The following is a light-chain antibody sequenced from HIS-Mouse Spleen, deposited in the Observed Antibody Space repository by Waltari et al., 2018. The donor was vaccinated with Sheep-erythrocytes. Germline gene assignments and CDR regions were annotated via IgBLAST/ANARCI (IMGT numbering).Light chain of an antibody. CDR2: EVS. Sequence: QSALTQPPSASGSPGQSVTISCTGTSSDVGGYNYVSWYQQHPGKAPKLMIYEVSKRPSGVPDRCFGSKSGNTAYLTVSGLQAEDEADYYCSSYAGSNNGVFGGGTKLTVL. J-gene: IGLJ3*02. V-gene: IGLV2-8*01. CDR3: SSYAGSNNGV. CDR1: SSDVGGYNY.